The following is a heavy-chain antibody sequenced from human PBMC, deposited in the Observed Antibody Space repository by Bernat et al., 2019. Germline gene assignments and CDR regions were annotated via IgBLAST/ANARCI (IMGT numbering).Heavy chain of an antibody. D-gene: IGHD4-17*01. CDR2: IYHSGST. J-gene: IGHJ3*02. V-gene: IGHV4-59*01. CDR3: ARDRYGDSPYDAFDI. CDR1: GGSISSYY. Sequence: QVQLQGSGPGLVKPSETLSLTCTVSGGSISSYYWSWIRQPPGKGLEWIGYIYHSGSTNYNPSLKSRVTISVDTSKNQFSLKLSSVTAADTAVYYCARDRYGDSPYDAFDIWGQGTMVTVSS.